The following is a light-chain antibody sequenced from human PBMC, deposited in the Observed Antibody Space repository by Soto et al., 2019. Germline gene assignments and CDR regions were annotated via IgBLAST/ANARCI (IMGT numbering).Light chain of an antibody. J-gene: IGKJ3*01. CDR1: QNIGSN. Sequence: EIVMTQSPGTLSVSPGERATLSCRASQNIGSNLAWYQQKPGQAPRLLFYGPSTRATGIPARFSGGGSGTEFTLTISSLESEEFGVYYCQHYKEGPPAVTFGPGTNVD. CDR2: GPS. V-gene: IGKV3-15*01. CDR3: QHYKEGPPAVT.